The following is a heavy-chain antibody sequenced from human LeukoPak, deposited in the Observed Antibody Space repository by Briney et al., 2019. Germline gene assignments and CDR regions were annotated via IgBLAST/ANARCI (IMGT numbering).Heavy chain of an antibody. V-gene: IGHV1-8*01. Sequence: ASVKVSCKASGYTFSSYDINWVRQATGQGLGWMGWMNPNSGNKGYAQMFQGRVTMTRNISISTAYMELSSLRSEDTAMYYCARGYMGNYYAFDIWGQGTMVIVSS. J-gene: IGHJ3*02. D-gene: IGHD1-26*01. CDR3: ARGYMGNYYAFDI. CDR2: MNPNSGNK. CDR1: GYTFSSYD.